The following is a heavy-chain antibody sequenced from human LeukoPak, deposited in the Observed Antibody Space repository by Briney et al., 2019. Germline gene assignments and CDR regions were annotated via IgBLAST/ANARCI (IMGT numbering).Heavy chain of an antibody. CDR3: ARILGAAAGTIDY. D-gene: IGHD6-13*01. Sequence: GGSLRLSCAASGFTFSSYSMNWVRQAPGKGLEWVSSISSSSSYIYYADSVKGRFTISRDNAKNSLYLQMNSLRAEDTAVYYCARILGAAAGTIDYWGQETLVTVSS. J-gene: IGHJ4*02. CDR2: ISSSSSYI. CDR1: GFTFSSYS. V-gene: IGHV3-21*01.